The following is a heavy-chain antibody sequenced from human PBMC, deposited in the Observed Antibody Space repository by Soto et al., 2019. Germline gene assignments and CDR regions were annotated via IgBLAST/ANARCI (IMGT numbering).Heavy chain of an antibody. Sequence: SETLSLTCTVSGGSISSYYWSWIRQPPGKGLEWIGYIYYSGSTTYNPSLKSRLTISVDTSKNQFSLKLRSVTAADTAVYYCARLGRWLQALDSWGQGTLVTVSS. D-gene: IGHD5-12*01. J-gene: IGHJ4*02. CDR3: ARLGRWLQALDS. CDR1: GGSISSYY. V-gene: IGHV4-59*08. CDR2: IYYSGST.